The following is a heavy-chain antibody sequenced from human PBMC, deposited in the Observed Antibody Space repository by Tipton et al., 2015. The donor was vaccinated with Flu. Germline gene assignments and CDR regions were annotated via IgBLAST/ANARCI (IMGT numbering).Heavy chain of an antibody. D-gene: IGHD5-12*01. V-gene: IGHV6-1*01. CDR3: ARETGHSDNFYYYGMDV. CDR1: GDSVSTNSGA. J-gene: IGHJ6*02. Sequence: TLSLTCAISGDSVSTNSGAWNWIRQSPSRGLEWLGRTYYRSKWYNDYAVSVKSQITINPDTSKNQLSLQLNSVTPEDTAVYFCARETGHSDNFYYYGMDVWGRGTTVTVSS. CDR2: TYYRSKWYN.